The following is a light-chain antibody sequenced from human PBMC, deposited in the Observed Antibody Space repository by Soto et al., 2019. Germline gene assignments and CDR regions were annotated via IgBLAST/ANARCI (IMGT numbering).Light chain of an antibody. V-gene: IGKV3-20*01. J-gene: IGKJ2*01. CDR3: QQHGSSPHLYT. Sequence: EIVLTQSPGTLSLSPGERATLSCRASQSVSSSYLAWYQQKPGQAPRLLIYGASSRATGIPDRFSGSGSGTDFALTISRLEPEDFAVYSCQQHGSSPHLYTFGQGTKLEIK. CDR1: QSVSSSY. CDR2: GAS.